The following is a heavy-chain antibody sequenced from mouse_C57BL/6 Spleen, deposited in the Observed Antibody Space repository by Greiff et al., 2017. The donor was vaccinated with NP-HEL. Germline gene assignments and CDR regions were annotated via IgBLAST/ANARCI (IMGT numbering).Heavy chain of an antibody. V-gene: IGHV5-12*01. D-gene: IGHD1-1*02. J-gene: IGHJ4*01. CDR2: ISNGGGST. CDR1: GFTFSDYY. Sequence: EVKLMESGGGLVQPGGSLKLSCAASGFTFSDYYMSWVRQTPEKRLEWVAYISNGGGSTYYPDTVQGRFTIARDNAKNTLYLQMSRLKSEDTAMYYCARLNYGDYAMDYWGQGTSVTVSS. CDR3: ARLNYGDYAMDY.